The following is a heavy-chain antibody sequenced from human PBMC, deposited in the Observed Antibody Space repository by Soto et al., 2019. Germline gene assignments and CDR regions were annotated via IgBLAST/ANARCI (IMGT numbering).Heavy chain of an antibody. V-gene: IGHV3-53*01. J-gene: IGHJ6*02. CDR3: VRPLPSGRNYGMDV. Sequence: GGSLRLSCTAYGLGVRNNYMSWVRQAPGMGLEWVSVVYNDGTTYYADSVKGRFTLSRDTSKNTLSLQMDSLRAEDTAVYYCVRPLPSGRNYGMDVWGQGTTVTVSS. CDR2: VYNDGTT. D-gene: IGHD3-10*01. CDR1: GLGVRNNY.